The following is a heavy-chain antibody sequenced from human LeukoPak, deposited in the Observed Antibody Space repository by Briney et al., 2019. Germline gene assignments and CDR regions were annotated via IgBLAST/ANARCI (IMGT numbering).Heavy chain of an antibody. CDR2: ISTSSSYI. CDR3: ARLGAYYFDSGNDDY. D-gene: IGHD3-10*01. Sequence: GGSLRLSCVVSGFTFSNYSMNWVRQAPGKGLEWVSSISTSSSYIYYADSLKGRFTISRDNAKNSLYLQMNSLRAEDTAVYYCARLGAYYFDSGNDDYWGQGTLVTVSS. V-gene: IGHV3-21*06. J-gene: IGHJ4*02. CDR1: GFTFSNYS.